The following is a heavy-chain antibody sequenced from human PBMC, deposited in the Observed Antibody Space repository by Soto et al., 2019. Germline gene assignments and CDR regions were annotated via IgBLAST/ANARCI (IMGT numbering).Heavy chain of an antibody. CDR1: GFTFRRHS. D-gene: IGHD3-10*01. J-gene: IGHJ4*02. CDR2: VSSDGSAK. V-gene: IGHV3-30*04. CDR3: ARSRRGAVDDSFDS. Sequence: GGSLRLSCAASGFTFRRHSVHWVRQAPGKGLEWVAVVSSDGSAKYYLDSVKGRFTSSRENSKNTAFLQLNSLSSEDKAVYYCARSRRGAVDDSFDSWGQGTLVTVSS.